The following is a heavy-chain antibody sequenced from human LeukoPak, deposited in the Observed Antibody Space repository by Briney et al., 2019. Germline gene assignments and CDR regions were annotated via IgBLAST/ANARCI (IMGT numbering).Heavy chain of an antibody. J-gene: IGHJ4*02. CDR3: ARDSRVRRLLSYFDY. CDR2: ISAYNGNT. D-gene: IGHD2-2*01. Sequence: GASVKVSCKASGYTFTGYYMHWVRQAPGQGLEWMGWISAYNGNTNYAQKLQGRVTMTTDTSTSTAYMELRSLRSDDTAVYYCARDSRVRRLLSYFDYWGQGTLVTVSS. V-gene: IGHV1-18*04. CDR1: GYTFTGYY.